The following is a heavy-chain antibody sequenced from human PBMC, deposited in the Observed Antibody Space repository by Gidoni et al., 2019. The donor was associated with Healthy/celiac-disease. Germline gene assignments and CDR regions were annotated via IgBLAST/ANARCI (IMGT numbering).Heavy chain of an antibody. Sequence: EVQLLESGGGLVQPGGSLRLSCAAAGVTYSSSAMSWVRQAPGKGLEWVSAISGSGGSTYYADSVKGRFTISRDNSNNTLYLQMNSLRAEDTAVYYCAKDLGYSVYEDYFDYWGQGTLVTVSS. CDR2: ISGSGGST. CDR1: GVTYSSSA. CDR3: AKDLGYSVYEDYFDY. D-gene: IGHD5-12*01. J-gene: IGHJ4*02. V-gene: IGHV3-23*01.